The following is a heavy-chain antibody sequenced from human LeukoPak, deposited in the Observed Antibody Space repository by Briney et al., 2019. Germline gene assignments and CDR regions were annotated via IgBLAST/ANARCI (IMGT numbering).Heavy chain of an antibody. D-gene: IGHD2-15*01. CDR1: GFTVSHYY. CDR3: AKARVVVVVAATPWFDP. CDR2: IYSGGST. V-gene: IGHV3-53*05. J-gene: IGHJ5*02. Sequence: GGSLRLSCAASGFTVSHYYMTWVRQAPGKGLECVSVIYSGGSTYSADSVKGRFTISRDNSKNTLYLQMNSLRAEDTAVYYCAKARVVVVVAATPWFDPWGQGALVTVSS.